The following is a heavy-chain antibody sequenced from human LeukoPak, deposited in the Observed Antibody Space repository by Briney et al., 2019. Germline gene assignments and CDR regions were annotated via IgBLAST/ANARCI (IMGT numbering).Heavy chain of an antibody. CDR2: ISGDGSTT. CDR3: NVRWGPNFDY. Sequence: GGSLRLSCAGPGFTFGTFWMHWVRQAPGKGLEWVSRISGDGSTTSYADSVRGRFTISRDNAKNTLYLQMRSLRADDTAIYYCNVRWGPNFDYWGQGSLVSVSP. CDR1: GFTFGTFW. V-gene: IGHV3-74*01. D-gene: IGHD3-10*01. J-gene: IGHJ4*02.